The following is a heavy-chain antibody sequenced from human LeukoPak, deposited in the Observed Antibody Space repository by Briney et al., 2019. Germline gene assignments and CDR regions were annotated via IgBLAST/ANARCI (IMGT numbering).Heavy chain of an antibody. CDR2: IWHDGSDK. Sequence: SCKVSGYTLTELSMHWVRQAPDRGLEWVAVIWHDGSDKYYADSVKGRFTISRDNSKNTLYLQVNSLRAEDTAVYYCARDPGMGPWNGLDVWGQRTTVTVSS. D-gene: IGHD6-13*01. CDR3: ARDPGMGPWNGLDV. V-gene: IGHV3-33*01. CDR1: GYTLTELS. J-gene: IGHJ6*02.